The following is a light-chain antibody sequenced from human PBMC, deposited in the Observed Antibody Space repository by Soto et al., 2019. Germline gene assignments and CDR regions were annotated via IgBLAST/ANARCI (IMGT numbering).Light chain of an antibody. J-gene: IGKJ1*01. Sequence: EIVLTQSPGTLSLSPGERATLSCRASQSVSSSYLAWYQQKPGQAPRLLIHGESSRATDLPDRFSGSGSGTDFTLTISRLEPEDFAVYYCQQYGSSPETFGQGTKVEIK. CDR3: QQYGSSPET. CDR1: QSVSSSY. V-gene: IGKV3-20*01. CDR2: GES.